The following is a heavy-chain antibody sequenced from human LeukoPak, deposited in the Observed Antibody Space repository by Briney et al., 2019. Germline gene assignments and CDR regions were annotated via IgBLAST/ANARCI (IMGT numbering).Heavy chain of an antibody. CDR1: GFTFSSYG. CDR2: IWYDGSNK. J-gene: IGHJ5*02. D-gene: IGHD2-15*01. Sequence: GGSLRLSCVVSGFTFSSYGMHWVRQAPGKGLEWVAVIWYDGSNKYYADSVKGRFTVSRDNSKNTLYLQMNSPRAEDTAVYYCASIVVVVAARFDPWGQGTLVTVSS. V-gene: IGHV3-33*08. CDR3: ASIVVVVAARFDP.